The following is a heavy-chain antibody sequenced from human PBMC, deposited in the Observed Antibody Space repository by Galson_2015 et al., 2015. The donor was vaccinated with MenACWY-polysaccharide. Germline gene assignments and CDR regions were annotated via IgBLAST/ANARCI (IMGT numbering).Heavy chain of an antibody. CDR1: GASISSSGYY. Sequence: SETLSLTCTVSGASISSSGYYWGWIRQPPGKGLEWIGSIFYSGDTYYNPSLKSRVTISVDTSKNQFSLKLSSVTAADTAVYYCARYCSTVSCYNYFDYWGQGTLITVSS. D-gene: IGHD2-2*02. J-gene: IGHJ4*02. CDR2: IFYSGDT. CDR3: ARYCSTVSCYNYFDY. V-gene: IGHV4-39*01.